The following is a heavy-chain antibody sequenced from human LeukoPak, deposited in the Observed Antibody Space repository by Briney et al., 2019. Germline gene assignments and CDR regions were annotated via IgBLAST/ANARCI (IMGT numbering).Heavy chain of an antibody. Sequence: QPGGSLRLSCAASGFSFKSYEMTWVRQAPGKGLEWVSYISSSGNSIYYADSVKGRFTISRDSAKSSLYLQMNSLRGEDTALYYCARVGNGPAARNYYYYGMDVWGQGTTVTVSS. CDR3: ARVGNGPAARNYYYYGMDV. J-gene: IGHJ6*02. CDR2: ISSSGNSI. CDR1: GFSFKSYE. D-gene: IGHD6-25*01. V-gene: IGHV3-48*03.